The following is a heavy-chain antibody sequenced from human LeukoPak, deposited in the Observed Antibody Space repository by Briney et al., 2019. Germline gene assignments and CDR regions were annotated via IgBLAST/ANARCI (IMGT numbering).Heavy chain of an antibody. CDR2: INHSGST. CDR1: GGSFSGYY. Sequence: SETLSLTCAVYGGSFSGYYWSWIRQPPGKGLEWIGEINHSGSTNYNPSLKSRVTISVDTSKNQFSLKLSSVTAADTAVYYCARGCMAGSSGYTACDDYWGQGTLVTVSS. V-gene: IGHV4-34*01. D-gene: IGHD3-22*01. J-gene: IGHJ4*02. CDR3: ARGCMAGSSGYTACDDY.